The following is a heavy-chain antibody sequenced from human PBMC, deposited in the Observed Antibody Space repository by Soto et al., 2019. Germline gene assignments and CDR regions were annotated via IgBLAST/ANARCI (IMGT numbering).Heavy chain of an antibody. V-gene: IGHV4-34*01. J-gene: IGHJ6*02. D-gene: IGHD6-13*01. CDR1: CGSFSGYY. CDR3: ATSRSWAYYYGMDV. CDR2: INHSGST. Sequence: SETLSLTCAVYCGSFSGYYWSWIRQPPGKGLEWIGEINHSGSTNYNPSLKSRVTISVDTSKNQFSLKLSSVTAADTAVYYCATSRSWAYYYGMDVWGQGTTVTVSS.